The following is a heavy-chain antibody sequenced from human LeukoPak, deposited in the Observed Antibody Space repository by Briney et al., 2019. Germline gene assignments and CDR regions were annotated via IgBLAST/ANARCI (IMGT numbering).Heavy chain of an antibody. D-gene: IGHD2-15*01. Sequence: GGSLRLSCAASGFTFSSYAMSWVRQAPGKGLEWVSAISGSGGSTNYADSVKGRFTISRDNSKNTLYLQMNSLRAEDTAVYYCAKGGPRYCSGGSCYSLGLDYWGQGTLVTVSS. CDR1: GFTFSSYA. J-gene: IGHJ4*02. V-gene: IGHV3-23*01. CDR2: ISGSGGST. CDR3: AKGGPRYCSGGSCYSLGLDY.